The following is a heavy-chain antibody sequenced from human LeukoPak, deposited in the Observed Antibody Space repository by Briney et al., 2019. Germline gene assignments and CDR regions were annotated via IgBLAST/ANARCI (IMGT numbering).Heavy chain of an antibody. V-gene: IGHV4-59*01. Sequence: PSETLSLTCTVSGSSISAYYWTWIRQSPGEGLVWIGNIYYGGSANSNPSLKSRVTVSLDTSKNQFSLKVRSVTAVDTAVYYCARGNDYGDSFDYWGQGTLVTVSS. CDR3: ARGNDYGDSFDY. CDR2: IYYGGSA. J-gene: IGHJ4*02. D-gene: IGHD4-17*01. CDR1: GSSISAYY.